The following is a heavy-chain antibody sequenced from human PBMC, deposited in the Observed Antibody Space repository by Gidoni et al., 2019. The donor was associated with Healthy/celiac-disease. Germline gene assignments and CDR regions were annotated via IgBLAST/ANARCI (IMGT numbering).Heavy chain of an antibody. CDR2: INSDGSST. D-gene: IGHD2-15*01. J-gene: IGHJ4*02. V-gene: IGHV3-74*01. CDR1: GFTFGSYW. CDR3: ARVYCSGGSCSLDY. Sequence: EVQLVESGGGLVQPGGSLRLSCAASGFTFGSYWMHWVRQAPGKGLVWVSRINSDGSSTSYADSVKGRFTISRDNAKNTLYLQMNSLRAEDTAVYYCARVYCSGGSCSLDYWGQGTLVTVSS.